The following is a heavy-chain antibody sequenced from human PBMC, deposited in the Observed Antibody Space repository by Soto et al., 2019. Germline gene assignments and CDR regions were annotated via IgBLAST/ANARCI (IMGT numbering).Heavy chain of an antibody. V-gene: IGHV3-30*18. CDR1: GFTFSTYG. Sequence: GGSLRLSCAASGFTFSTYGMHWVRQAPGKGLEWVAVISYDGSNKYYADSVKGRFTISRDNSKNTLYLQMNSLRAEDTAVYYCAKAVGYCSSTTCRDYYWYYGMDVRGQGTTVTVSS. J-gene: IGHJ6*02. CDR3: AKAVGYCSSTTCRDYYWYYGMDV. CDR2: ISYDGSNK. D-gene: IGHD2-2*01.